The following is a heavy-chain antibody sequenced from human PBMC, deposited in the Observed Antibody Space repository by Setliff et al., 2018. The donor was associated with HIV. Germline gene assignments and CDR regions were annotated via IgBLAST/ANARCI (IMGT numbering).Heavy chain of an antibody. CDR3: ARLRADVDTATMFSYYYYMDV. CDR2: MYYTESP. J-gene: IGHJ6*03. Sequence: PSETLSLTCRVSGGYVSDSSYYWGWIRQAPGKGLEWIGSMYYTESPYYNPSFINRVTISIDTSKNQFSLKLSSVTAADTAVYYCARLRADVDTATMFSYYYYMDVWGKGTTVTVSS. D-gene: IGHD5-18*01. V-gene: IGHV4-39*01. CDR1: GGYVSDSSYY.